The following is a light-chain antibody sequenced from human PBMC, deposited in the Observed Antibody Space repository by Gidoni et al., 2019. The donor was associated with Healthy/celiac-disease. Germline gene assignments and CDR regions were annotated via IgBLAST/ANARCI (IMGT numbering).Light chain of an antibody. CDR1: QSISSW. CDR2: KAS. CDR3: QQYNSYSPWT. J-gene: IGKJ1*01. Sequence: DIQMTQSPSTLSASVGDRVTITCRASQSISSWLAWYQQKPGKAPNLLIYKASSLESGVPSRFSGSGSGTEFTLTISSLQPDDFATYYCQQYNSYSPWTFXXXTKVEIK. V-gene: IGKV1-5*03.